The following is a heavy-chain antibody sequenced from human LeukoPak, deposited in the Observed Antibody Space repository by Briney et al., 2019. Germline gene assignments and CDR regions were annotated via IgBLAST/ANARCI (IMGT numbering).Heavy chain of an antibody. D-gene: IGHD2-2*01. CDR2: ISWNSGSI. Sequence: GGSLRLSCAASGFTFDDYAMHWVRQAPGKGLEWVSGISWNSGSIGYADSVKGRFTISRDNAKNSLYLQMNSLRAEDVALYYCAKDIYQLLAPGAFDIWGQGTMVTVSS. V-gene: IGHV3-9*03. J-gene: IGHJ3*02. CDR3: AKDIYQLLAPGAFDI. CDR1: GFTFDDYA.